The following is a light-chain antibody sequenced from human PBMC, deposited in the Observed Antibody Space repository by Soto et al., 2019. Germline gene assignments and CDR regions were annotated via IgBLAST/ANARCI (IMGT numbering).Light chain of an antibody. CDR1: QSLSNS. Sequence: IVLTQSPGTLSLSPGERATLSCRASQSLSNSFIAWYQQKPGQAPRLLLYGASTRATGIPARFSGSGCGTEFTLTISSLQSEDFAVYYCQQYNNWPRRTFGQGTKVDIK. V-gene: IGKV3-15*01. J-gene: IGKJ1*01. CDR3: QQYNNWPRRT. CDR2: GAS.